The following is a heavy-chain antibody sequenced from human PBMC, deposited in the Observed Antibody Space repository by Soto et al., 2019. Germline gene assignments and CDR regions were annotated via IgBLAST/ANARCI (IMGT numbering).Heavy chain of an antibody. Sequence: QVQLVESGGGVVQPGRSLRLSCAVSGFTFSSYGMNWVRQAPGKGLEWVAAIYYDGSNKYYADSVRGRFTISRDNFKNTLYLHMNSLRAEDTAMYYCARDSKDDSSGYYAGFDYWGQGTLVTVSS. CDR2: IYYDGSNK. V-gene: IGHV3-33*01. J-gene: IGHJ4*02. CDR3: ARDSKDDSSGYYAGFDY. CDR1: GFTFSSYG. D-gene: IGHD3-22*01.